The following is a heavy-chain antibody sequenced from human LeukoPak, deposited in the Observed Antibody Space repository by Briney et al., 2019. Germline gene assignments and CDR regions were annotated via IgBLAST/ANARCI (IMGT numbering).Heavy chain of an antibody. J-gene: IGHJ4*02. V-gene: IGHV3-7*01. D-gene: IGHD1-1*01. CDR3: AIWTSGNY. CDR2: MDPTGSQK. CDR1: QFTFNGSW. Sequence: PGGSLRLSCADSQFTFNGSWMNWVRQAPGKGLEWVANMDPTGSQKRYVDSVRGRFTISKDNPAASLYLDMHSLRAEDTAIYYCAIWTSGNYWGQGTLVTVSS.